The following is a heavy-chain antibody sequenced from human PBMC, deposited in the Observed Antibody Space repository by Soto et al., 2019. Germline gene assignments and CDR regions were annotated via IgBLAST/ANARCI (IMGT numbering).Heavy chain of an antibody. CDR1: GFTFSSYG. D-gene: IGHD6-13*01. Sequence: QVQLVESGGGVVQPGTSLRLSCVASGFTFSSYGMHWVRQAPGKGLEWGAVIWYDASDKFYADSVKGRFTISRDNSKNTLYLQMTSLRAEDTAVYYCATWQQLARDNWFGPWGQGTLVTVSS. CDR3: ATWQQLARDNWFGP. V-gene: IGHV3-33*01. CDR2: IWYDASDK. J-gene: IGHJ5*02.